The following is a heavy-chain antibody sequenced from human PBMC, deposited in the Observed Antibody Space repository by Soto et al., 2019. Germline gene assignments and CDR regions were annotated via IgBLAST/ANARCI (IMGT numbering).Heavy chain of an antibody. J-gene: IGHJ4*02. CDR3: ARQRLLRLKPDFDI. CDR2: MYYSGSS. Sequence: SETLSLTCSVSGGSTSDKSYFWGWVRQSPGKGLEWIGSMYYSGSSYYNPSLKSRVAISVDASKNQFSLKLRSVTAADTAVYFCARQRLLRLKPDFDIWGQGTLVTVSS. V-gene: IGHV4-39*01. CDR1: GGSTSDKSYF. D-gene: IGHD2-21*02.